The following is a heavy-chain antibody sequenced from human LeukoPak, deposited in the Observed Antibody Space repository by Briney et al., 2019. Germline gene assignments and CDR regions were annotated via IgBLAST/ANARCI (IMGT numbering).Heavy chain of an antibody. V-gene: IGHV3-30-3*01. D-gene: IGHD5-18*01. CDR3: ASRLPDTAMVH. CDR2: ISYDGSNQ. CDR1: GFTFSSYA. Sequence: GRSLRLSCAASGFTFSSYAMHWVRQAPGKGLEWVAVISYDGSNQYYADSVKGRFTISRDNSKNTLYLQMNSLGAEDTAVYYCASRLPDTAMVHWGQGTLVTVS. J-gene: IGHJ4*02.